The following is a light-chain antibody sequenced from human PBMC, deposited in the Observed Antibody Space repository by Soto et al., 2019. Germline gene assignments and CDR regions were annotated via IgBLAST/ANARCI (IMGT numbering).Light chain of an antibody. Sequence: DIQMTQSPSSFSASVGDRVTITCRASQGINSWLAWYQQKQGKAHQLLIYAASSLQSGVPSRFSGSGPVTAFTLTISSLQPEEFATYSCQQTNSFPPTFGGGTKVEIK. CDR1: QGINSW. J-gene: IGKJ4*01. CDR2: AAS. CDR3: QQTNSFPPT. V-gene: IGKV1-12*01.